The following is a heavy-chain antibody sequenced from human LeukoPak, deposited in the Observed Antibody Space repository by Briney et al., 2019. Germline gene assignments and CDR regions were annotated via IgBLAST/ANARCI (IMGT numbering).Heavy chain of an antibody. CDR1: GFTFSSYS. J-gene: IGHJ4*02. Sequence: GGSLRLSCAASGFTFSSYSMNWVRQAPGKGLEWVANIKQDGSEKYYVDSVKGRFTISRDNAKNSLYLQMNSLRAEDTAVYYCAPTLFDYWGQGTLVTVSS. CDR2: IKQDGSEK. CDR3: APTLFDY. V-gene: IGHV3-7*01.